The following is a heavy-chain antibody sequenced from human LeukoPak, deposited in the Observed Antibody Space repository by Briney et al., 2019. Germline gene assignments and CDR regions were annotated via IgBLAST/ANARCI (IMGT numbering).Heavy chain of an antibody. V-gene: IGHV4-39*07. Sequence: SETLSLTCTVSGGSISSSTYYWGWIRQPPGKGLEWIGSIYHSGSTYYNSSLKSRVTISVDTSKNQFSLKLTSVTAADTAVYYCARDRLRLLPAFDIWGQGTMVTVSS. CDR1: GGSISSSTYY. D-gene: IGHD6-19*01. CDR3: ARDRLRLLPAFDI. CDR2: IYHSGST. J-gene: IGHJ3*02.